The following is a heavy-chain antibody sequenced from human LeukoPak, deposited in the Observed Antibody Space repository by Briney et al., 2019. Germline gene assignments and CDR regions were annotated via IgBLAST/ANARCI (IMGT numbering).Heavy chain of an antibody. CDR1: GGSFSGYY. D-gene: IGHD1-7*01. Sequence: SETLSLTCAVYGGSFSGYYWSWIRQPPGKGLEWIGEINHSGSTNYNPSLKSRVTISVDTSKNQFSLKLSSVTAADTAVYYCARGSITGTTFFDYWGQGTLVTVSS. J-gene: IGHJ4*02. CDR2: INHSGST. V-gene: IGHV4-34*01. CDR3: ARGSITGTTFFDY.